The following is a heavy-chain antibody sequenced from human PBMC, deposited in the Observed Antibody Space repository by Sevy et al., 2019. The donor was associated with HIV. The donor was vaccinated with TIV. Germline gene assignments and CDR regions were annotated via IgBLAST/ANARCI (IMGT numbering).Heavy chain of an antibody. CDR1: GFTFSSYG. CDR3: AKDLCSSTSCYVYYYYYGMDV. Sequence: GGSLRLSCAASGFTFSSYGMHWVRQAPGKGLEWVAFIRYDGSNKYYADSVKGRFTISRDNSKNTLYLQMNGLRAEDTAVYYWAKDLCSSTSCYVYYYYYGMDVWGQGTTVTVSS. CDR2: IRYDGSNK. J-gene: IGHJ6*02. D-gene: IGHD2-2*01. V-gene: IGHV3-30*02.